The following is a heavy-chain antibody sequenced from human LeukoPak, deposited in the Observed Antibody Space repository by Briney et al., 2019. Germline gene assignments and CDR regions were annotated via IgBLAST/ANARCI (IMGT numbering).Heavy chain of an antibody. Sequence: PGGSLRLSCAASGFTFSTYWMSWVRQAPGKGLEWVANIKQDGSEKYYVDSVKGRFTISKDNAKNSLYLQMNSLKAEDTAVYYCARASWVSNADAVSWGQGTQVTVSS. J-gene: IGHJ4*02. CDR1: GFTFSTYW. D-gene: IGHD1-1*01. V-gene: IGHV3-7*04. CDR3: ARASWVSNADAVS. CDR2: IKQDGSEK.